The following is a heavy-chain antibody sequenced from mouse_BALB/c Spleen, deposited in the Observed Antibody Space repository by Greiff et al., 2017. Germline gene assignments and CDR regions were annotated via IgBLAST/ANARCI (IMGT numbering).Heavy chain of an antibody. CDR3: ADDGYYEAY. Sequence: EVQLVESGAELVKPGASVKLSCTASGFNIKDTYMHWVKQRPEQGLEWIGRIDPANGNTKYDPKFQGKATITADTSSNTAYLQLSSLTSEDTAVYYCADDGYYEAYWGQGTLVTVSA. CDR2: IDPANGNT. CDR1: GFNIKDTY. V-gene: IGHV14-3*02. D-gene: IGHD2-3*01. J-gene: IGHJ3*01.